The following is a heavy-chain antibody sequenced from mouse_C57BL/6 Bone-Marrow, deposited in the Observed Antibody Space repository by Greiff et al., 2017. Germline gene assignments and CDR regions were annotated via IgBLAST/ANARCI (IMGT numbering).Heavy chain of an antibody. V-gene: IGHV1-69*01. CDR2: IDPSDSYT. D-gene: IGHD2-4*01. Sequence: VQLQQPGAELVMPGASVKLSCKASGYTFTSYWMHWVKQRPGQGLEWIGEIDPSDSYTNYNQKFKGKSTLTVDKSSSTAYMQLNSLTSEDSAVYYCARGYDYDYAMDYWGQGTSVTVSS. CDR3: ARGYDYDYAMDY. CDR1: GYTFTSYW. J-gene: IGHJ4*01.